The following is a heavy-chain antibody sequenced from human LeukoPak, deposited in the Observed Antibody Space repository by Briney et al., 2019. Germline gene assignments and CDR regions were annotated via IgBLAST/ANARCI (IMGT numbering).Heavy chain of an antibody. Sequence: GGSLRLSCAASGFTFSSNYMSWVRQAPGKGLEWVSVIYSGGSTYYADSVKGRFTISRDNSKNTLYLQMNSLRAEDTAVYYCARDLYYYDSSGYVDYWGQGTLVTVSS. D-gene: IGHD3-22*01. CDR3: ARDLYYYDSSGYVDY. CDR1: GFTFSSNY. J-gene: IGHJ4*02. V-gene: IGHV3-66*01. CDR2: IYSGGST.